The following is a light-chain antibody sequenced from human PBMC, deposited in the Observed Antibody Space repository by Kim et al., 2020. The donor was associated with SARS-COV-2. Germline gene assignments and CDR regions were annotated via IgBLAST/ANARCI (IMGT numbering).Light chain of an antibody. CDR2: EGD. CDR3: CSFAGSIIFAL. CDR1: TVVFRTYYL. J-gene: IGLJ2*01. V-gene: IGLV2-23*03. Sequence: SFPISCPEATVVFRTYYLVCWYQQHPASARKLLIYEGDPRPSRVSHRFSASKCGHTASLTITGLQAKAEADYYCCSFAGSIIFALFGGETLLTVL.